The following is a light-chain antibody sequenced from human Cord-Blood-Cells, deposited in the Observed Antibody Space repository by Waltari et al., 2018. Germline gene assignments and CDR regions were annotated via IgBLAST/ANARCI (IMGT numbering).Light chain of an antibody. CDR2: DVS. V-gene: IGLV2-14*01. J-gene: IGLJ3*02. CDR3: SSYTSSSTWV. CDR1: SSDVGGYNY. Sequence: QSALTQPASVSGSPGQSITISCTGTSSDVGGYNYVSWYQQHPGKAPKLMIYDVSNRPSVVSHHFSGAKSGNTAALTISGLQAEDEAEYYCSSYTSSSTWVFGGGTKLTVL.